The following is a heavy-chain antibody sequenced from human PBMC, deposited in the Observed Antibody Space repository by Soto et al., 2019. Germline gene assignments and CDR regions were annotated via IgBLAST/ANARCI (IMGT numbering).Heavy chain of an antibody. D-gene: IGHD6-6*01. V-gene: IGHV1-69*13. Sequence: GASVKVXCKASGGTFSSYAISWVRQAPGQGLEWMGGIIPIFGTANYAQKFQGRVTITADESTSTAYMELSSLRSEDTAVYYCARSYSSSPLEWFDPWGQGTLVTVSS. CDR1: GGTFSSYA. CDR3: ARSYSSSPLEWFDP. J-gene: IGHJ5*02. CDR2: IIPIFGTA.